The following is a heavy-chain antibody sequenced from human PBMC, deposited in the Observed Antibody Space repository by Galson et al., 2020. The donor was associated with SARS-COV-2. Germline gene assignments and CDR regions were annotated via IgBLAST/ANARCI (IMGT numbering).Heavy chain of an antibody. CDR3: AKDEDYSGVTTFDRGFDP. J-gene: IGHJ5*02. CDR1: GFTFSSYA. D-gene: IGHD4-4*01. V-gene: IGHV3-23*01. Sequence: GESLKISCAASGFTFSSYAMSWVRQAPGKGLEWVSAISGSGGSTYYADSVKGRFTISRDNSKNTLYLQMNSLRAEDTAVYYCAKDEDYSGVTTFDRGFDPWGQGTLVTVSS. CDR2: ISGSGGST.